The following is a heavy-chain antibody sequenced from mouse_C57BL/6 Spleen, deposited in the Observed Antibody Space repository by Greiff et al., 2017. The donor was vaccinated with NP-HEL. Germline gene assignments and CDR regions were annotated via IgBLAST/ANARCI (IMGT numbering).Heavy chain of an antibody. V-gene: IGHV1-50*01. D-gene: IGHD1-1*01. Sequence: QVQLQQPGAELVKPGASVKLSCKASGYTFTSYWMQWVKQRPGQGLEWIGEIDPSDSYTNYNQKFKGKATLTVDTSSSTAYMQLSSLTSEDSAVYYCARRGNGSSSGFAYWGQGTLVTVSA. J-gene: IGHJ3*01. CDR2: IDPSDSYT. CDR1: GYTFTSYW. CDR3: ARRGNGSSSGFAY.